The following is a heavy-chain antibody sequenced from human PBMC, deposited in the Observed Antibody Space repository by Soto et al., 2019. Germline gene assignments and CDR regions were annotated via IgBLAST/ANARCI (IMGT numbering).Heavy chain of an antibody. V-gene: IGHV1-69*06. J-gene: IGHJ4*02. D-gene: IGHD3-22*01. CDR3: AREKGAYYSHFEY. CDR2: IIPFFGTP. Sequence: ASVKVSCKASGFTFTSYALSWVRQAPGQGPEWMGGIIPFFGTPNYAQKFQGRVTITADKSTSTLYMDLSGLKSEDTAFYYCAREKGAYYSHFEYWGEGTLVT. CDR1: GFTFTSYA.